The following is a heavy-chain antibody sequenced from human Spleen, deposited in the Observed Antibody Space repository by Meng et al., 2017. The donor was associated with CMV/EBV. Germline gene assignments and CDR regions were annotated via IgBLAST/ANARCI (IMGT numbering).Heavy chain of an antibody. J-gene: IGHJ4*02. CDR3: ARERYYDSSGYYELRY. V-gene: IGHV4-30-4*01. CDR1: GGSGSSGNNY. Sequence: QGPQQQWGAGLLKPYQTLSLTCTVSGGSGSSGNNYWIWIRQPPGKGLEWIGYIYYSGRTYYNPSLESRVTMSVDTSKNQFSLNLNSVTAADTAVYYCARERYYDSSGYYELRYWGQGTLVTVSS. CDR2: IYYSGRT. D-gene: IGHD3-22*01.